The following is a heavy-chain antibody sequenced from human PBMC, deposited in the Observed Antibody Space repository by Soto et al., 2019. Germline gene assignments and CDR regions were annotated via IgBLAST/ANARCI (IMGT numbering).Heavy chain of an antibody. CDR1: GFTFSSYA. Sequence: GGSLRLSCAASGFTFSSYAMSWVRQAPGKGLEWVSAISGSGGSTYYADSVKGRFTISRDNSKNTLYLQMNSLRAEDTAVYYCAKDLGGPRVAGDAFDIWGQGTMVTVSS. CDR2: ISGSGGST. CDR3: AKDLGGPRVAGDAFDI. J-gene: IGHJ3*02. V-gene: IGHV3-23*01. D-gene: IGHD2-15*01.